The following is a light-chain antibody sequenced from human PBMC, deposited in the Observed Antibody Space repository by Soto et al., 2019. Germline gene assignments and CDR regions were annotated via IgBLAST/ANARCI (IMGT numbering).Light chain of an antibody. V-gene: IGKV3-20*01. J-gene: IGKJ2*01. CDR1: QSVSSNY. CDR2: GAS. Sequence: EIMLTQSPGTLSLCPGERATLSCRASQSVSSNYLAWYQQKPGQAPRLLIYGASSRATGIPDRFSGSGSGTDFTLTITKLEPEDFAVYYCQQYVNSPRTFGQGTKLEIK. CDR3: QQYVNSPRT.